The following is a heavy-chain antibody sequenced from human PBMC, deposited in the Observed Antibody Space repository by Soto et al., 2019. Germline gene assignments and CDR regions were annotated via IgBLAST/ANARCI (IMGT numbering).Heavy chain of an antibody. J-gene: IGHJ4*02. CDR1: GGSIGIYY. D-gene: IGHD3-10*01. CDR2: VHHSGTT. CDR3: ARRWSGTDY. V-gene: IGHV4-59*01. Sequence: QVHLQESGPGLVKPSETLSLICTVSGGSIGIYYWNWIRQSPGKGLEWIGYVHHSGTTSYNPSLEGRATISLDTSKNQFSLRLGSVTAADTAVYYCARRWSGTDYWGQGTLVTVSS.